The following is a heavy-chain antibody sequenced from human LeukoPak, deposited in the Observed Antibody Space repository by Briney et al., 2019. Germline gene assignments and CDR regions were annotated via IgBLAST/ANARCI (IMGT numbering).Heavy chain of an antibody. D-gene: IGHD4-17*01. V-gene: IGHV3-53*01. Sequence: GGSLRLSCAASGFTVSSNYMSWVRQAPGKGLEWVSVIYSGGSTYYADSVKGRFTISRDNSKNTLYLQMNSLRAEDTAVYYCISHDYGRGGFDYWGQGTLVTVSS. CDR3: ISHDYGRGGFDY. CDR1: GFTVSSNY. J-gene: IGHJ4*02. CDR2: IYSGGST.